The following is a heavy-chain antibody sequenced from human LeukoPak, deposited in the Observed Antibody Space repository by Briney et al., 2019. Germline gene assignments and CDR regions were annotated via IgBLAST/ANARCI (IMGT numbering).Heavy chain of an antibody. CDR2: IYTSAST. CDR1: GGSISSGSYY. CDR3: ARESYYDRD. V-gene: IGHV4-61*02. Sequence: SQTLSLTCTVSGGSISSGSYYWSWIRQPAGKGLEWIVRIYTSASTNYNPSLKSRVTISVDTSKNQFSLKLSSVTAADTAVYYCARESYYDRDWGQGTLVTVSS. D-gene: IGHD3-22*01. J-gene: IGHJ4*02.